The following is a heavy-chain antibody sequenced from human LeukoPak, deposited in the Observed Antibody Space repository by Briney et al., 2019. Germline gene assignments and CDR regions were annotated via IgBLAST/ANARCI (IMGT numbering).Heavy chain of an antibody. V-gene: IGHV1-2*02. CDR2: INPNSGGT. Sequence: ASVKVSCKASGGTFSSYAISWVRQAPGQGLEWTGWINPNSGGTNYAQKFQGRVTMTRDTSISTAYMELSRLRSDDTAVYYCARGGRWLRDAFDIWGQGTMVTVSS. CDR3: ARGGRWLRDAFDI. J-gene: IGHJ3*02. CDR1: GGTFSSYA. D-gene: IGHD5-12*01.